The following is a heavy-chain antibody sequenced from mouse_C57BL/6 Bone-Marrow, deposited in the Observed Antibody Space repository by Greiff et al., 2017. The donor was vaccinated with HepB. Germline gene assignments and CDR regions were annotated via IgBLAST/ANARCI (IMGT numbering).Heavy chain of an antibody. CDR3: ARLPIYYGYDVVFDY. V-gene: IGHV3-8*01. J-gene: IGHJ2*01. CDR2: ISYSGST. CDR1: GYSITSDY. Sequence: EVKVVESGPGLAKPSQTLSLTCSVTGYSITSDYWNWIRKFPGNKLEYMGYISYSGSTYYNPSLKSRISITRDTSKNQYYLQLNSVTTEDTATYYCARLPIYYGYDVVFDYGGQGTTLTVSS. D-gene: IGHD2-2*01.